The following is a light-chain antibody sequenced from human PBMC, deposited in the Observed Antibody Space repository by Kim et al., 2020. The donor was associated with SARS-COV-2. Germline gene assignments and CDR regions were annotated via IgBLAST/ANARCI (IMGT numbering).Light chain of an antibody. J-gene: IGKJ5*01. CDR2: DAS. V-gene: IGKV3-15*01. CDR1: QIVSGM. CDR3: QQYSDWPPIT. Sequence: LPGESAAHSCRRSQIVSGMLAWYQQKPGQAPRLLIYDASTRASGIPARFIGSGSGTEFTLTIFRLQSEDFALYYCQQYSDWPPITFGQGTRLEIK.